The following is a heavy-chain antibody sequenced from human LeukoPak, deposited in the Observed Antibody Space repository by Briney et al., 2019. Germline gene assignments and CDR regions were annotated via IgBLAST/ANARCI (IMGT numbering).Heavy chain of an antibody. CDR2: INPNSGGS. CDR3: ATGSSLYYFDH. CDR1: GYTFTGYY. V-gene: IGHV1-2*02. J-gene: IGHJ4*02. Sequence: ASVKVSCKASGYTFTGYYMHWVRQAPGQGLEWLGWINPNSGGSNYAQKFQGRVTMTRDTSISTTYMELSRLRSDDTAVYYCATGSSLYYFDHWGQGTLVTVSS. D-gene: IGHD6-6*01.